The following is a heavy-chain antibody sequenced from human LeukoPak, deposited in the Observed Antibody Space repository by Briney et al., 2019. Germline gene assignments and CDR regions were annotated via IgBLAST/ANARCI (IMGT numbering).Heavy chain of an antibody. CDR3: ARTFREVGYCSGGSCYQGTGSDY. D-gene: IGHD2-15*01. CDR2: ISAYNGKS. J-gene: IGHJ4*02. CDR1: GYTFTTYG. V-gene: IGHV1-18*01. Sequence: ASVKVSCKASGYTFTTYGISWVRQAPGQGPEWMGWISAYNGKSNYAQKFQGRVIMTTDKSTSTAYMELSSLRSEDTAVYYCARTFREVGYCSGGSCYQGTGSDYWGQGTLVTVSS.